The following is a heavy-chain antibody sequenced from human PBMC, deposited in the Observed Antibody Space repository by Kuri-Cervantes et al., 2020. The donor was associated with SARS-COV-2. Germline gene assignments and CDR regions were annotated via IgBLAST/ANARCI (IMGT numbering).Heavy chain of an antibody. Sequence: GGSLRLSCAASGFTFSSYSMNWVRQAPGKGLEWVANIKQDGSEKYYVDSGKGRFTISRDNAKNSLYLQMNSLGAEDSAVYYCARDKFWVPVVITPVLNPRYHYYMDVWGNGTTVTVSS. CDR3: ARDKFWVPVVITPVLNPRYHYYMDV. D-gene: IGHD2/OR15-2a*01. J-gene: IGHJ6*03. CDR1: GFTFSSYS. V-gene: IGHV3-7*01. CDR2: IKQDGSEK.